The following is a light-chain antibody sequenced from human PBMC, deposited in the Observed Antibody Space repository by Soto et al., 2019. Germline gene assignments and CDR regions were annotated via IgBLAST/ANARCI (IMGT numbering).Light chain of an antibody. CDR2: LNSDGSH. J-gene: IGLJ3*02. Sequence: QLVLTQSPSASASLGASVKLTCTLSSGHSSYAIAWHQQRPEKGPRYLMKLNSDGSHSKGDGIPDRFSGSSSRAERYPTIASLQSEDEADYYRLTWGTGIRVFGGGTKLTVL. V-gene: IGLV4-69*02. CDR3: LTWGTGIRV. CDR1: SGHSSYA.